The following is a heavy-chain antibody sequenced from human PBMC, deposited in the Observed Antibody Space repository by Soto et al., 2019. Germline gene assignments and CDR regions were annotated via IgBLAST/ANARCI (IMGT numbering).Heavy chain of an antibody. CDR3: VKRLESGWYNFDF. Sequence: PGKGLEWVSTIGASGGPTYYADPVKGRFTISRDNSKSTVYVQMNSLSAEDTAVYYCVKRLESGWYNFDFWGQGTPVTVSS. V-gene: IGHV3-23*01. CDR2: IGASGGPT. J-gene: IGHJ4*02. D-gene: IGHD6-19*01.